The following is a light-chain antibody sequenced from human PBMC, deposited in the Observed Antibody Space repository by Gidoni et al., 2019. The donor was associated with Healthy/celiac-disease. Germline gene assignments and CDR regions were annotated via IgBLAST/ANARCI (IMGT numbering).Light chain of an antibody. CDR1: QSVSSSY. J-gene: IGKJ4*02. CDR3: QQYGSSPT. CDR2: GAS. Sequence: EIVFTQPPGTLPLSPGERATLACRASQSVSSSYLTWYQQKPGQAPRLRIYGASSRATGIPDRFSGSGSGTDFTLTISRLEPEDFAVYYCQQYGSSPTFGGGTKVEIK. V-gene: IGKV3-20*01.